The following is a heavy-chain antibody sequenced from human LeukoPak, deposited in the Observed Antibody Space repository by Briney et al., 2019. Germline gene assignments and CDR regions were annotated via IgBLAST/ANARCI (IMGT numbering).Heavy chain of an antibody. CDR1: GFTFSSYA. J-gene: IGHJ6*02. Sequence: PGGSLRLSCAASGFTFSSYAMSWVRQAPGKGLEWVSSISSSSSYIYYADSVKGRFTISRDNAKNSLYLQMNSLRAEDTAVYYCARDPYYDILTGYPGYYYYYGMDVWGQGTTVTVSS. CDR3: ARDPYYDILTGYPGYYYYYGMDV. V-gene: IGHV3-21*01. CDR2: ISSSSSYI. D-gene: IGHD3-9*01.